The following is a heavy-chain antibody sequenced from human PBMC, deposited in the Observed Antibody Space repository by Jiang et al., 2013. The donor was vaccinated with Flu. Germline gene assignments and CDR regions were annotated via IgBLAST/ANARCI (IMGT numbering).Heavy chain of an antibody. D-gene: IGHD3-3*01. Sequence: LLKPSETLSLTCAVSGYSISSGYYWGWIRQPPGKGLEWIGSIYHSGSTYYNPSLKSRVTISVDTSKNQFSLKLSSVTAADTAVYYCATAYDFWSGYYSGWFDPWGQGTLVTVSS. CDR2: IYHSGST. CDR3: ATAYDFWSGYYSGWFDP. J-gene: IGHJ5*02. V-gene: IGHV4-38-2*01. CDR1: GYSISSGYY.